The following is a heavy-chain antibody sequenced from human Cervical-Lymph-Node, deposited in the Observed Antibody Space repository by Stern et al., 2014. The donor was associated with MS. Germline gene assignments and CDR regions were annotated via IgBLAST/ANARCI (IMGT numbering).Heavy chain of an antibody. Sequence: QVQLVQSGAEVKKPGASVKVSCKVSGYTLTELSMHWVRQAPGKGLEWMGGFDPEDGETIYAQKFQGRVTMTEDTSTDTAYMELSSLRSEDTAVYYCATDRDDFRSCYSAPTKGYGLDVWGQGTTVTVTS. CDR2: FDPEDGET. J-gene: IGHJ6*02. CDR1: GYTLTELS. V-gene: IGHV1-24*01. D-gene: IGHD3-3*01. CDR3: ATDRDDFRSCYSAPTKGYGLDV.